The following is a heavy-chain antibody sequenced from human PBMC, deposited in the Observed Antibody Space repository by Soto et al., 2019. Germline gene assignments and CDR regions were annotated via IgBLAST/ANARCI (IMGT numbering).Heavy chain of an antibody. Sequence: ASVKVSCKASGYTFTRYDINWVRQATGQGLEWMGWMNPSSANTGYAQKFQGRVTMTRDTSISTAYMELSSLKSEDTAVYYCARGLRSSSSESVDVLGKGTTVTVSS. V-gene: IGHV1-8*01. J-gene: IGHJ6*04. D-gene: IGHD6-6*01. CDR1: GYTFTRYD. CDR2: MNPSSANT. CDR3: ARGLRSSSSESVDV.